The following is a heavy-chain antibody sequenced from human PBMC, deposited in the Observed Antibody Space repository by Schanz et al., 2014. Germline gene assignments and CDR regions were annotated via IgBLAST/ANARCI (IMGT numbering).Heavy chain of an antibody. CDR3: AKAADWPVTRFDP. CDR1: GFTFSSYA. D-gene: IGHD3-9*01. J-gene: IGHJ5*02. V-gene: IGHV3-23*04. CDR2: LSEGGGGT. Sequence: GQLVESGGGVVQPGKSLRLSCATSGFTFSSYAMTWVRQAPGMGLEWVSALSEGGGGTHYADSVRGRFTISSDSSKNTLYLQMSSLRADDTAVYYCAKAADWPVTRFDPWGQGTLVTVSS.